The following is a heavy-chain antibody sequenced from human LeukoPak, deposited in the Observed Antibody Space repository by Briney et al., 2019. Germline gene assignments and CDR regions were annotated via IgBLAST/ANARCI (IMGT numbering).Heavy chain of an antibody. J-gene: IGHJ4*02. CDR2: ISGSGVTT. Sequence: PGGSLRLSCAASGFTFSYYAMSWVRQAPREGLEWVSAISGSGVTTYCADSVKGRFTISRDNSKNALFLQMNSLRADDTAVYYCAKALSGYYLFDYWGQGTLVTVSS. CDR3: AKALSGYYLFDY. D-gene: IGHD3-22*01. CDR1: GFTFSYYA. V-gene: IGHV3-23*01.